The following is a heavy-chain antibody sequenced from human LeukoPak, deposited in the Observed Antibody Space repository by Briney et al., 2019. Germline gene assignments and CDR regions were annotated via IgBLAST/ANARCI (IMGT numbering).Heavy chain of an antibody. D-gene: IGHD5-12*01. J-gene: IGHJ3*02. Sequence: GGSLRPSCAASGFTFSSYAMSWVRQAPGKGLEWVSTISGSGGSTYYADSVKGRFTISRDNSKNTLYLQMNSLRAEDTAVYYCTKHRGGWIDAFDIWGQGTMVTVSS. CDR2: ISGSGGST. V-gene: IGHV3-23*01. CDR3: TKHRGGWIDAFDI. CDR1: GFTFSSYA.